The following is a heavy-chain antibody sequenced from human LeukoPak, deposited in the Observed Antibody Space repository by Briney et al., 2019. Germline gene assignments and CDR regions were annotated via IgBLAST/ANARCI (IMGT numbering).Heavy chain of an antibody. J-gene: IGHJ6*03. V-gene: IGHV4-39*01. CDR2: VYYTGIT. CDR3: ARQVRSPVVMFMDV. D-gene: IGHD3-22*01. CDR1: GGSISTSTYN. Sequence: SETLSLTCTVAGGSISTSTYNWGWIRQPPGKGLEWIGSVYYTGITYYNPSVESRVTISVDTSRNHFSLELNSVTAADTGVYFCARQVRSPVVMFMDVWGKGTTVIVSS.